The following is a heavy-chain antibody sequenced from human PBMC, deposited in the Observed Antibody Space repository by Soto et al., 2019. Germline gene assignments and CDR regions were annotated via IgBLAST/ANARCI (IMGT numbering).Heavy chain of an antibody. CDR2: ISAYNGNT. J-gene: IGHJ3*02. D-gene: IGHD3-22*01. V-gene: IGHV1-18*01. CDR1: GYTFTSYG. CDR3: ARNGQYYYDSSGYYHDAFDI. Sequence: ASVKVSCKASGYTFTSYGISWVRQAPGQGLEWMGWISAYNGNTDYAQKLQGRVTMTTDTSTSTAYMELRSLRSDDTAVYYCARNGQYYYDSSGYYHDAFDIWGQGTMVTVS.